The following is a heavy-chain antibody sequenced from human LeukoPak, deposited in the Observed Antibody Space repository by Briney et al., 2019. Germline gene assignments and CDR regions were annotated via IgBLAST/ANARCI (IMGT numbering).Heavy chain of an antibody. CDR2: ISGSGGST. V-gene: IGHV3-23*01. Sequence: GGSLRLSCEASGFTFSSYAMSWVRQAPGKGLEWVSPISGSGGSTYYADSVKGRFTISRDNSKNTLYLQMNSLRAEDTAVYYCAKDKDYNYYYYGMDVWGQGTTVTVSS. J-gene: IGHJ6*02. CDR3: AKDKDYNYYYYGMDV. CDR1: GFTFSSYA. D-gene: IGHD3-10*01.